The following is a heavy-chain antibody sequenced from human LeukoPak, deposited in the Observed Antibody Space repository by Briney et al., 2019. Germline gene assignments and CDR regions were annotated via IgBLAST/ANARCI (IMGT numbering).Heavy chain of an antibody. CDR1: GGSISSYY. V-gene: IGHV4-59*08. Sequence: SETLSLTCTVSGGSISSYYWSWIRQPPGKGLEWIGYIYYSGSTNYNPSLKSRVTISVDTSKNQFSLKLSPVTAADTAVYYCARHRGSSGTWGQGTLVTVSS. CDR2: IYYSGST. CDR3: ARHRGSSGT. D-gene: IGHD6-13*01. J-gene: IGHJ5*02.